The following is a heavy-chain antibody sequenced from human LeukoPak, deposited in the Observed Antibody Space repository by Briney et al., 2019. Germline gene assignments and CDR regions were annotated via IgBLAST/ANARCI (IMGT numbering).Heavy chain of an antibody. D-gene: IGHD3-22*01. CDR3: AIMHGYYDGSGYWVQ. Sequence: PGGSLRLSCAASGFTFGSYGMSWVRQAPGKGLEWVSFITLNADRTSYADSVEGRFTISRDNPRNTLYMQMNSLRDEDTAVYYCAIMHGYYDGSGYWVQWGQGTLVTVSS. J-gene: IGHJ1*01. V-gene: IGHV3-23*01. CDR1: GFTFGSYG. CDR2: ITLNADRT.